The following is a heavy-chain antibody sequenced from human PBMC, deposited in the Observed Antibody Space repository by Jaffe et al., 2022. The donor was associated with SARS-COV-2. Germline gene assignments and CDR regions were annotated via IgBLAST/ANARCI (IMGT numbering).Heavy chain of an antibody. CDR2: ISSSGTHI. CDR1: GFSFSAYT. D-gene: IGHD7-27*01. CDR3: ARDPSGALTGFLVD. J-gene: IGHJ4*02. V-gene: IGHV3-21*01. Sequence: EVQLVESGGGLVQPGGSLRLSCATSGFSFSAYTMNWVRQAPGEGLEWVSSISSSGTHIYYADSVKGRFTISKDNAKNSVNLQMNSLGAEDTAVYYCARDPSGALTGFLVDWGQGTLVTVSS.